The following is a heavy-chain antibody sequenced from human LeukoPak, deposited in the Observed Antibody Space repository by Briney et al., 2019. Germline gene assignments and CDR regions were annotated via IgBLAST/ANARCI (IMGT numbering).Heavy chain of an antibody. CDR1: GFTFSSYL. CDR3: VRGGVTGSGTYYVLN. Sequence: GGSLRLSCAASGFTFSSYLMHWVRQVPGKGLVWVSRINNDGSTTRYADYVKGRFTISRDNDKNTVYLQMNSLRAEDTAVYYCVRGGVTGSGTYYVLNWGQGTLITVSS. V-gene: IGHV3-74*01. D-gene: IGHD3-10*01. J-gene: IGHJ4*02. CDR2: INNDGSTT.